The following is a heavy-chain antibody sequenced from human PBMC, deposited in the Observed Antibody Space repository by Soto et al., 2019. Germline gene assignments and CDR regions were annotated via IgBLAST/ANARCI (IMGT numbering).Heavy chain of an antibody. CDR2: ISYDGSNK. V-gene: IGHV3-30*18. J-gene: IGHJ4*02. Sequence: GGSLRLSCAASGFTFSSYGMHWVRQAPGKGLEWVAVISYDGSNKYYADSVKGRFTISRDNSKNTLYLQMNSLRAEDTAVYYCANIYSGYDYYFDYWGQGTLVTVSS. D-gene: IGHD5-12*01. CDR1: GFTFSSYG. CDR3: ANIYSGYDYYFDY.